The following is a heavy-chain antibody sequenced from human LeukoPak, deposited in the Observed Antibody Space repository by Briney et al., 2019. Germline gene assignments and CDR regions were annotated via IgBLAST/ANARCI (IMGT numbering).Heavy chain of an antibody. CDR3: ARDPADDYYGSGSTGDY. D-gene: IGHD3-10*01. V-gene: IGHV1-69*06. J-gene: IGHJ4*02. CDR2: IIPIFGTA. Sequence: SVKVSCKASGGNFSSYAISWVRQAPGQGLEWMGGIIPIFGTANYAQKFQGRVTITADKSTSTAYMELSSLRSEDTAVYYCARDPADDYYGSGSTGDYWGQGTLVTVSS. CDR1: GGNFSSYA.